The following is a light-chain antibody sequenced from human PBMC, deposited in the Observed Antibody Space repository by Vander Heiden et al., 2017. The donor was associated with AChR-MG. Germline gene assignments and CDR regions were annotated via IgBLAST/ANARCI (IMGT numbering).Light chain of an antibody. CDR3: SSYTSSSTLV. J-gene: IGLJ2*01. CDR1: SSDVGSYNR. Sequence: QSALTQLPSVSGSPGQSVTISCTGTSSDVGSYNRVSWYQQPPGTAPKLMIYEVSNRPSGVPDRFSGSKSGNTASLTISGLQAEDEADYYCSSYTSSSTLVFGGGTKLTVL. V-gene: IGLV2-18*02. CDR2: EVS.